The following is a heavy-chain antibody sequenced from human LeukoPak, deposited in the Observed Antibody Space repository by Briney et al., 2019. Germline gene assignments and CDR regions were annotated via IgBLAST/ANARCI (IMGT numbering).Heavy chain of an antibody. J-gene: IGHJ4*02. CDR2: INSDGSST. V-gene: IGHV3-74*01. CDR1: GFTFSSYW. Sequence: PGGSLRLSCAASGFTFSSYWMHWVRQAPGKGLVWVSRINSDGSSTSYADSVKGRFTVSRDNAKNTLYLQMNSLRAEDTAVYYCARSVSFGDSEFDYWGQGTLVTVSS. CDR3: ARSVSFGDSEFDY. D-gene: IGHD3-10*01.